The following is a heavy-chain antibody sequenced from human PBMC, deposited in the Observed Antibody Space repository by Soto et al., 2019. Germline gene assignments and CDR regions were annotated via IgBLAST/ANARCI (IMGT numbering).Heavy chain of an antibody. CDR2: IWHDGSNK. Sequence: QVQLVESGGGVVQPGRSLRLSCAASGFSFSTYGMHWVRQAPGKGLEWVAVIWHDGSNKYYADSVKGRFTVSRDNSKNTLYLEMNSLTAKDTALDYCVKDGPNWGRDFDNWGQGTLVIVSS. J-gene: IGHJ4*02. CDR1: GFSFSTYG. CDR3: VKDGPNWGRDFDN. V-gene: IGHV3-33*06. D-gene: IGHD7-27*01.